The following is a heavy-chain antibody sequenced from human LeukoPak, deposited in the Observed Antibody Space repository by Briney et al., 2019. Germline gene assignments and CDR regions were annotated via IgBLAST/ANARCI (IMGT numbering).Heavy chain of an antibody. V-gene: IGHV4-34*01. D-gene: IGHD3-22*01. CDR3: ARRNPRYDSSGYYENFDY. J-gene: IGHJ4*02. CDR2: INHSGST. CDR1: GGSFSGYY. Sequence: PSETLSLTCAVYGGSFSGYYWSWIRQPPGKGLEWIGEINHSGSTNYNPSLKSRVTISVDTSKNQFSLKLSSVTAADTAVYYCARRNPRYDSSGYYENFDYWGQGTLVTVSS.